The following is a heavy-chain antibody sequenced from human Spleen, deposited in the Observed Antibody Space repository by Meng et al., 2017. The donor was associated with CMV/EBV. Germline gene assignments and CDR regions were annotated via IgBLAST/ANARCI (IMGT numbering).Heavy chain of an antibody. J-gene: IGHJ3*02. CDR2: ISYDGSNK. CDR1: GFTFSSYA. V-gene: IGHV3-30-3*01. D-gene: IGHD6-6*01. Sequence: GESLKISCAASGFTFSSYAMHWVRQAPGKGLEWVAVISYDGSNKYYADSVKGRFTISRDNSKNTLYLQMNSLRAEDTALYYCAKDVEYSSSSRHAFDIWGQGTMVTVSS. CDR3: AKDVEYSSSSRHAFDI.